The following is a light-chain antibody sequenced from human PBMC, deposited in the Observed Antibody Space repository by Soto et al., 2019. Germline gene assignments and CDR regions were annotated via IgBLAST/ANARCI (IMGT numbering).Light chain of an antibody. CDR1: SSDVGSYNY. Sequence: QSALTQPASVSGSPGQSITISCTGTSSDVGSYNYVSWYQQHPGKAPKLMIYDVSKRPSGVPDRFSGSKSGNTASLTISGLQAEDEADYYCCSYAGSYTWVFGGGTKVTVL. CDR3: CSYAGSYTWV. J-gene: IGLJ3*02. V-gene: IGLV2-11*01. CDR2: DVS.